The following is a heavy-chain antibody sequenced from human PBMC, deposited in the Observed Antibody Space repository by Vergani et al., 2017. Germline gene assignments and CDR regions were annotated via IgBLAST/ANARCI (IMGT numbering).Heavy chain of an antibody. Sequence: QVQLVESGGGVVQRGGSLRLSCATSGFTLSNYDMQWIRQGPGKGLEFVAFIQFDGSNKYYADSVKGRFTLSRHFSNNTLYLQMNSLRTDDTATYYCAKHFRGWGIDYWGQGTQVIVSS. J-gene: IGHJ4*02. V-gene: IGHV3-30*02. D-gene: IGHD3-16*01. CDR2: IQFDGSNK. CDR1: GFTLSNYD. CDR3: AKHFRGWGIDY.